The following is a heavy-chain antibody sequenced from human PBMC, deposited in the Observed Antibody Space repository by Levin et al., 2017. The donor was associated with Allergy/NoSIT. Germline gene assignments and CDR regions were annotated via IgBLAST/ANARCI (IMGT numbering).Heavy chain of an antibody. D-gene: IGHD3-16*01. Sequence: PGGSLRLSCAASGFTFSSYAMHWVRQAPGKGLEWVAVISYDGSNKYYADSVKGRFTISRDNSKNTLYLQMNSLRAEDTAVYYCARTEGLIDAFDIWGQGTMVTVSS. CDR1: GFTFSSYA. V-gene: IGHV3-30-3*01. CDR3: ARTEGLIDAFDI. CDR2: ISYDGSNK. J-gene: IGHJ3*02.